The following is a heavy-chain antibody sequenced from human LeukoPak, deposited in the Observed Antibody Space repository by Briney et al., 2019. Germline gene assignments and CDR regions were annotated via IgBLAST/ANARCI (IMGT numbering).Heavy chain of an antibody. CDR1: GGTFSSYA. D-gene: IGHD3-22*01. V-gene: IGHV1-69*01. Sequence: SVKVSCKASGGTFSSYAISWVRQAPGQGLEWMGGIIPIFGTANYAQKFQGRVTITADESTSTAYMELSSLRSDDTAVYYCARDTYYYDTRGGMAYWGQGTLVTVSS. CDR2: IIPIFGTA. J-gene: IGHJ4*02. CDR3: ARDTYYYDTRGGMAY.